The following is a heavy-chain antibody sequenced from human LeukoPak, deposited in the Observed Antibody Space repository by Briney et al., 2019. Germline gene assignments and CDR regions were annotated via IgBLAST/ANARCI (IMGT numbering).Heavy chain of an antibody. CDR1: GGSVSSYC. V-gene: IGHV4-59*02. D-gene: IGHD5-12*01. CDR3: ARDKRYSAYDSGDAFDI. CDR2: INYGGST. J-gene: IGHJ3*02. Sequence: SETLSLTCTVSGGSVSSYCWSWIRQPPGKGLEWIGYINYGGSTNYNPSPKSRVTISGDTSKNQFVLRLSAVTAADTAVYYCARDKRYSAYDSGDAFDIWGQGTMVTVSS.